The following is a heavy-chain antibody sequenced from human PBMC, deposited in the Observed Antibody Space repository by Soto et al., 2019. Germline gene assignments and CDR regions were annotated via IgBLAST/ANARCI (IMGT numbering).Heavy chain of an antibody. V-gene: IGHV3-30*18. CDR3: AKEASTYSYGFDY. D-gene: IGHD5-18*01. Sequence: QVQLVESGGGVVQPGRSLRLSCAASGFTFSSYGMHWVRQAPGKGLEWVAVISYDGSNKYYADSVKGRFTISRDNSKNTLYLQMNSLRAEDTAVYYCAKEASTYSYGFDYWGQGTLVTVSS. J-gene: IGHJ4*02. CDR2: ISYDGSNK. CDR1: GFTFSSYG.